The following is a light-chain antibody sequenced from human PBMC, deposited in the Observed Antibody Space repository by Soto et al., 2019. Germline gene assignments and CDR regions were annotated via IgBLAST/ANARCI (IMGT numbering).Light chain of an antibody. CDR3: QQPISFPIT. CDR1: QDLSSW. V-gene: IGKV1D-12*01. CDR2: AAP. J-gene: IGKJ5*01. Sequence: DIQMTHSPSSVAASVGDRVAITCRASQDLSSWLAWYQQKPGKAPKLLISAAPSLQSGVPSRFSGSGSGTDFTLTIRSLQPEDFATYYCQQPISFPITFGQGTRLEIK.